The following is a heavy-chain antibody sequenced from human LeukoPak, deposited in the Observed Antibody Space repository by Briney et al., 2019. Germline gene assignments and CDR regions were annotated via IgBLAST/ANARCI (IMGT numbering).Heavy chain of an antibody. CDR2: IRYDGSNK. D-gene: IGHD6-13*01. Sequence: GGSLRLSCAASGFTFSSYGMHWVRQAPGKGLEWVAFIRYDGSNKYYADSVKGRFTISRDNSENTLYLQMNGLRAEDTAVYYCAKGVVVAAAGLDAFDIWGQGTMVTVSS. J-gene: IGHJ3*02. CDR1: GFTFSSYG. CDR3: AKGVVVAAAGLDAFDI. V-gene: IGHV3-30*02.